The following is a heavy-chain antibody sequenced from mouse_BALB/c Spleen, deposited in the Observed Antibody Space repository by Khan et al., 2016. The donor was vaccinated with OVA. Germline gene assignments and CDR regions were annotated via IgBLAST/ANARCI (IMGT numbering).Heavy chain of an antibody. CDR1: GYSITSDYT. CDR2: ISYSGNT. D-gene: IGHD2-10*02. Sequence: EVQLQESGPGLVKPSQSLCLTCTVTGYSITSDYTWNWIRQFPGNKLEWMGYISYSGNTKYNPSLKSRISFTRDTSKNQFYLQLNSVTTEDTATYYCARMYGWAMDYWGQGTTLTVSS. J-gene: IGHJ2*01. V-gene: IGHV3-2*02. CDR3: ARMYGWAMDY.